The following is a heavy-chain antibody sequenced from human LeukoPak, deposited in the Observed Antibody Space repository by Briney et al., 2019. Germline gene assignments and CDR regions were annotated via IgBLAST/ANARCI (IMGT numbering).Heavy chain of an antibody. Sequence: AGGSLRLSCAASGFTFSNYYMSWIRQAPGKGLEWVSYIISSSSYTNCAESVKGSTTIDRDNSKNTLYLQMNSLRAEDTAVYYCAKDGHCSGGSCYGNYFDYWGQGTLVTVSS. J-gene: IGHJ4*02. V-gene: IGHV3-11*05. CDR2: IISSSSYT. CDR3: AKDGHCSGGSCYGNYFDY. D-gene: IGHD2-15*01. CDR1: GFTFSNYY.